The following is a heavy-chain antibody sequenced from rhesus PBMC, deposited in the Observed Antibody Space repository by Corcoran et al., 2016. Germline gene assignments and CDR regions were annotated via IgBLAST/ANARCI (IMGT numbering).Heavy chain of an antibody. CDR3: AREISGSWNWGGLDS. V-gene: IGHV3-132*01. Sequence: VEQLVESGGGLVQPGASLRLSCAASEFTFSSYDIHWVRQAPGKGLEWVSAISIGGGTYYPESVKSRFTISRDNAKNSLYLQMNSLRAEDTAVYYCAREISGSWNWGGLDSWGQGVVVTVSS. CDR2: ISIGGGT. J-gene: IGHJ6*01. D-gene: IGHD6-25*01. CDR1: EFTFSSYD.